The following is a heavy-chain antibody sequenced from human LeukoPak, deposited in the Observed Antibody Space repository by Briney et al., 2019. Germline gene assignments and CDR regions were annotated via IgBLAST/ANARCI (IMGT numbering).Heavy chain of an antibody. CDR3: ARGGLEPVDY. V-gene: IGHV3-74*01. Sequence: PGGSLRLSCAASGSTFSTYWMHWVRQAPGKGLVWVSRTNADGSSTSYADSVKGRFTISRDNAKNTLYLQMNSLRADDTAVYYCARGGLEPVDYWGQGTLVTVSS. CDR2: TNADGSST. D-gene: IGHD1-1*01. J-gene: IGHJ4*02. CDR1: GSTFSTYW.